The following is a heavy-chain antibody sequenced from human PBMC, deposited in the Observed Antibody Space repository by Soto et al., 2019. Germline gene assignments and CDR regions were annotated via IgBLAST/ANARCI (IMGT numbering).Heavy chain of an antibody. D-gene: IGHD6-13*01. Sequence: PSETLSLTCAVYGGSFSGYDWSWIRQPPGRGLEWIGCVYYSDGTNYNPSLKSRVTMSMDKSNNQFSLRLSSVTAADTAVYYCARTESSSWSFFYYGMDVWGQGTTVTVSS. CDR1: GGSFSGYD. CDR3: ARTESSSWSFFYYGMDV. CDR2: VYYSDGT. V-gene: IGHV4-59*01. J-gene: IGHJ6*02.